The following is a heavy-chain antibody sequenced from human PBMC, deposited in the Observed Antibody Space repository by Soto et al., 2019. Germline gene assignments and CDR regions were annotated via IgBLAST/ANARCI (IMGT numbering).Heavy chain of an antibody. CDR1: GGSVNNDKW. V-gene: IGHV4-4*02. D-gene: IGHD3-9*01. CDR3: AGQWSAGYGAFDP. Sequence: QVQLQESGPGLVKPSGTLSLTCAVSGGSVNNDKWWSWVRQPPGKGLEWIGEIHSSGITNYNPSLKSRASIFVDKFKNQFSVKLTCVTAADTAVYFCAGQWSAGYGAFDPWGQGTLVTVSS. CDR2: IHSSGIT. J-gene: IGHJ5*02.